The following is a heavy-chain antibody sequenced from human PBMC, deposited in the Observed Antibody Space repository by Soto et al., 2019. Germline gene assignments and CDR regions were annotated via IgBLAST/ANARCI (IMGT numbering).Heavy chain of an antibody. Sequence: QVHLQESGPGLVEPSETLSLTCAVSGASVSETYWWSWVRQAPGKGLEWIGEISHRGTPHYNPSLWSRVTMSTDTSRNQISLTLRAVTAADSASYYCARHIAVAGTRGFDYWGQGTLVTVSS. CDR1: GASVSETYW. CDR2: ISHRGTP. J-gene: IGHJ4*02. D-gene: IGHD6-19*01. V-gene: IGHV4-4*02. CDR3: ARHIAVAGTRGFDY.